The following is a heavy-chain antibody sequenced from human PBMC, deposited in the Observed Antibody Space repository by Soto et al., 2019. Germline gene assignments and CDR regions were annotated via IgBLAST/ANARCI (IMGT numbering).Heavy chain of an antibody. CDR2: IYYTGST. CDR1: GDSISSYY. D-gene: IGHD3-22*01. CDR3: ARVDSSGSYFDY. Sequence: PSETLSLTCTVSGDSISSYYWSWIRQPPGKGLEWIAYIYYTGSTNYNPSLKSRVTLSADTSKNQFSLKLISVTAADTAMYYCARVDSSGSYFDYWGQGTLVTVSS. V-gene: IGHV4-59*01. J-gene: IGHJ4*02.